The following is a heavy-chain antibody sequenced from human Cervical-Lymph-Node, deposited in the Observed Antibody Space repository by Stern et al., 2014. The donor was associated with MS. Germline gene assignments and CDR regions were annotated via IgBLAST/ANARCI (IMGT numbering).Heavy chain of an antibody. V-gene: IGHV3-23*01. D-gene: IGHD6-19*01. J-gene: IGHJ4*02. CDR2: ISGSHGST. CDR1: GFTFNSYA. CDR3: AKVYGSGPFDY. Sequence: VQLLESGGTLVQPGGSLRLFCAGSGFTFNSYAMRWGRQAPGKGPGWYSVISGSHGSTFYADSVKSRFTISRDNSKNTLFLQMNSLRAEDTAVYYCAKVYGSGPFDYWGQGTLVTVSS.